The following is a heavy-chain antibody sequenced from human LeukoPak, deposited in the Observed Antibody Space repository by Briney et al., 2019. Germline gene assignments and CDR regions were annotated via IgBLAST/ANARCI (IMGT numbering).Heavy chain of an antibody. CDR3: ARTEQLGLVSGFDT. D-gene: IGHD6-6*01. J-gene: IGHJ3*02. V-gene: IGHV5-51*01. CDR1: GYSFTSNW. Sequence: GESLKISCKGSGYSFTSNWICWVRQMPGKGLEWMGIIYPGDSDTRYSPSFQGQVTISADKSTGTAYLQWSSLKASDSAMYYCARTEQLGLVSGFDTWGQGTMVTVSS. CDR2: IYPGDSDT.